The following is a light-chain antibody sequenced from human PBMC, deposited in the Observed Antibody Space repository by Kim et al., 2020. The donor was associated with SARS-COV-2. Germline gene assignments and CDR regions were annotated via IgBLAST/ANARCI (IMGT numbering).Light chain of an antibody. Sequence: GQSLTISCTGTSSSIGGYNYVSWYQHHPGKAPILMIYDVTKRPSGVSNRFSGSKSGNTASLTISGLQAEDESDYYCTSCTAGNTVVFGGGTQLTVL. CDR2: DVT. CDR3: TSCTAGNTVV. V-gene: IGLV2-14*03. J-gene: IGLJ2*01. CDR1: SSSIGGYNY.